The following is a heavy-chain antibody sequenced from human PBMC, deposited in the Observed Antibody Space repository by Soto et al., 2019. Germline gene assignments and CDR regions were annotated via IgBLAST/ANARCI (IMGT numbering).Heavy chain of an antibody. Sequence: QLQLQESGSGLVKPSQTLSLTCAVSGGSISSGGYSWRWIRQPPGKGLECIGYIYHSGSTYYNPSRKSRVTISVDRSKNQFSLKLSSVTAADTAVYYCASRPPYYYGSGSYGFDPWGQGTLVTVSS. V-gene: IGHV4-30-2*01. CDR2: IYHSGST. J-gene: IGHJ5*02. CDR1: GGSISSGGYS. CDR3: ASRPPYYYGSGSYGFDP. D-gene: IGHD3-10*01.